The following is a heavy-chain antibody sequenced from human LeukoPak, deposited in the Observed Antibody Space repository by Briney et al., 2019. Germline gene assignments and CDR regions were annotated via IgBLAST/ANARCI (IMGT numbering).Heavy chain of an antibody. CDR1: GGSISSYH. CDR3: ARVVAGRRFDP. D-gene: IGHD6-19*01. V-gene: IGHV4-59*01. CDR2: IYYSGST. J-gene: IGHJ5*02. Sequence: SETLSLTCTVSGGSISSYHWSWIRQPPGKGLEWIGYIYYSGSTNYNPSLKSRVTISVDTSKNQFSLKLSSVTAAETAVYYCARVVAGRRFDPWGQGTLVTVSS.